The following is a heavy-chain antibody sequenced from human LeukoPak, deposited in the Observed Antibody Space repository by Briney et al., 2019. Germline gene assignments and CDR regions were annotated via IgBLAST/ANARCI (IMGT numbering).Heavy chain of an antibody. CDR1: GFTFSSYG. Sequence: GGSLRLSCAASGFTFSSYGMHWVRQAPGKGLEWVAVISYDGSNKYYADSVKGRFTISRDNSKNTLYLQMNSLRAEDTAVYCCAKDPNQLLFPEGYFDYWGQGTLVTVSS. CDR3: AKDPNQLLFPEGYFDY. V-gene: IGHV3-30*18. CDR2: ISYDGSNK. J-gene: IGHJ4*02. D-gene: IGHD2-2*01.